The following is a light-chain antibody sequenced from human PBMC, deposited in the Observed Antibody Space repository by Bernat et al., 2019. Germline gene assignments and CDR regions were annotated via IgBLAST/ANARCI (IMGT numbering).Light chain of an antibody. Sequence: EIVMTQSPATLSVSPGERATLSCRASQSVSSNLAWYQQKPGQASRLLFYVASTRATGIPARFSGSGSGTEFTLTISRLQSEDFAVYYCQQYNNWPPYTFGQGTKLEIK. J-gene: IGKJ2*01. CDR2: VAS. CDR1: QSVSSN. CDR3: QQYNNWPPYT. V-gene: IGKV3-15*01.